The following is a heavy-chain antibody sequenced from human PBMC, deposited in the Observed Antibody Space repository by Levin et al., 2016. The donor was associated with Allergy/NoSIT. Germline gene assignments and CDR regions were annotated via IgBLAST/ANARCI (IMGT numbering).Heavy chain of an antibody. Sequence: SETLSLTCTVSGGSISSGGYYWSWIRQHPGKGLEWIGYIYYSGSTYYNPSLKSRVTISVDTSKNQFSLKLSSVTAADTAVYYCARGSYGGNSFLFDYWGQGTLVTVSS. CDR3: ARGSYGGNSFLFDY. CDR1: GGSISSGGYY. V-gene: IGHV4-31*03. D-gene: IGHD4-23*01. CDR2: IYYSGST. J-gene: IGHJ4*02.